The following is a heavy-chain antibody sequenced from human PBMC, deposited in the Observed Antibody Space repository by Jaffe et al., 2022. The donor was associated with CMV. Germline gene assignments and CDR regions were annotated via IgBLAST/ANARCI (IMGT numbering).Heavy chain of an antibody. CDR2: INSDGSST. D-gene: IGHD2-15*01. V-gene: IGHV3-74*01. J-gene: IGHJ5*02. CDR1: GFTFSSYW. Sequence: EVQLVESGGGLVQPGGSLRLSCAASGFTFSSYWMHWVRQAPGKGLVWVSRINSDGSSTSYADSVKGRFTISRDNAKNTLYLQMNSLRAEDTAVYYCARGDLGYCSGGSCYSGFDPWGQGTLVTVSS. CDR3: ARGDLGYCSGGSCYSGFDP.